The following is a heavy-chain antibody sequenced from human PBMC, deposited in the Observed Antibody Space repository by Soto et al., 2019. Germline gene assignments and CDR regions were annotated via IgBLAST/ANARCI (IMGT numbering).Heavy chain of an antibody. CDR2: IYSSGNT. V-gene: IGHV4-4*07. CDR3: ARGQRFSDWFDP. Sequence: SETLSLTCRVSGGTISGYYWTCIRQPAGKGLEWIGRIYSSGNTKYNPSLQSRVTMSLDTSNNQFSLRLTSVTAADTAVYYCARGQRFSDWFDPWGQGTLVTVSS. J-gene: IGHJ5*02. D-gene: IGHD3-3*01. CDR1: GGTISGYY.